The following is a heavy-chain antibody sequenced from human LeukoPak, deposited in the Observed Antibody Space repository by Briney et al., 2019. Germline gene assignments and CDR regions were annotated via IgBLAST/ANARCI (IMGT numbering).Heavy chain of an antibody. CDR1: GITFSRSW. Sequence: GGSLRLSCAASGITFSRSWMSWVRQAPGKGLEGVAFIKEDGSEKYYVDSVKGRFTISRDNAENSLYLQMNSLRAEDTAAYYCARDRGGRTGLDDWGQGTLVTVSS. CDR3: ARDRGGRTGLDD. V-gene: IGHV3-7*04. CDR2: IKEDGSEK. J-gene: IGHJ4*02. D-gene: IGHD2-15*01.